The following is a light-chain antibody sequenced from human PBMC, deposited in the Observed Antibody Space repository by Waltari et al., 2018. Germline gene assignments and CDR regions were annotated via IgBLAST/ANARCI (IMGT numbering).Light chain of an antibody. CDR3: SSYTSSSTLV. CDR1: SSDVGGYNY. V-gene: IGLV2-14*01. Sequence: QSALTQPASVSGSPGQSITISCAGTSSDVGGYNYVSWYQQHPDKAPQLVIYEVSPRPPGVSSGVSGSKADNTASLTISGRRAEDEADYYCSSYTSSSTLVFGGGTKVTVL. CDR2: EVS. J-gene: IGLJ2*01.